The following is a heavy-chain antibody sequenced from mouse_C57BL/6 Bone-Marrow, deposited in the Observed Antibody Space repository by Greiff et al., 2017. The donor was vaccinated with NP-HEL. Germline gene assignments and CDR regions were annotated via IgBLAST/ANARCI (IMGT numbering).Heavy chain of an antibody. CDR2: SYPGSGST. J-gene: IGHJ4*01. CDR1: GYTFTSYW. V-gene: IGHV1-55*01. D-gene: IGHD2-4*01. Sequence: QVQLQQPGAELVKPGASVKMSCKASGYTFTSYWITWVKQRPGQGLEWIGDSYPGSGSTNYNEKFKSKATLTVDTSSSTAYMQLSSLTSEDSAVYYCASSPYYDYDEDAMDYWGQGTSVTVSS. CDR3: ASSPYYDYDEDAMDY.